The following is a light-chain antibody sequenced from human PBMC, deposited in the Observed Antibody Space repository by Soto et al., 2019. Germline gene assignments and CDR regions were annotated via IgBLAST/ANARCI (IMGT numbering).Light chain of an antibody. J-gene: IGKJ2*01. Sequence: DIQMTQSPSTLSGSVGDRVTITCRASQTISSWLAWYQQKPGKAPKLLIYKASTLKSGVPSRFSGSGSGTEFTLTISSLRREDFATYFCQQSHTIPRTFGQGTNLEIK. CDR2: KAS. V-gene: IGKV1-5*03. CDR1: QTISSW. CDR3: QQSHTIPRT.